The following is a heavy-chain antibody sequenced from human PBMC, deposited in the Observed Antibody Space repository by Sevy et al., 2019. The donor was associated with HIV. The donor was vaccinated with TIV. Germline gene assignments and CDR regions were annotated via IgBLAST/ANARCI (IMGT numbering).Heavy chain of an antibody. J-gene: IGHJ4*02. Sequence: GGSLRLSCAVSGFTFSTYTMNWVRQAPGKGLEWVSSISSTSNYIYYADSVKGRFTISRDNASNSLSLQMNSLRAEDMAVYYCARQGNYYGYSGYYPYFDYWGQGTLVTVSS. CDR1: GFTFSTYT. CDR2: ISSTSNYI. D-gene: IGHD3-22*01. V-gene: IGHV3-21*01. CDR3: ARQGNYYGYSGYYPYFDY.